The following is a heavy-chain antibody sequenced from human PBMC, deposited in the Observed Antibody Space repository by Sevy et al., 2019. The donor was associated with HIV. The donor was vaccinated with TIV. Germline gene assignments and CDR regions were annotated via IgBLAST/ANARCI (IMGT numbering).Heavy chain of an antibody. D-gene: IGHD2-15*01. CDR2: ISTNGNIT. V-gene: IGHV3-23*01. Sequence: GGSLRLSCTASGFAFNTYAMYWVRQAPGKGLEWVSSISTNGNITYYADSVKGRFIVSRDSSKNTVYLQMHSLRVDDTAVYYCAKEAKIFVMVAYAFDMCGQGTTFTVSS. CDR3: AKEAKIFVMVAYAFDM. J-gene: IGHJ3*02. CDR1: GFAFNTYA.